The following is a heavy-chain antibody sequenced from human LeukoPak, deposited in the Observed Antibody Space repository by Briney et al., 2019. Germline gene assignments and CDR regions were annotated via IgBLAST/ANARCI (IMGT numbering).Heavy chain of an antibody. D-gene: IGHD3-10*01. CDR3: AVYYYGSFPPTNFNY. CDR1: GFTVSSRY. V-gene: IGHV3-66*01. Sequence: GGSLRLSCAVSGFTVSSRYISWVRQAPGKGLEWVSFIYTDGSTYYAESVKGRFTISRDISKNTAYLQMNSLRAEDTALYFCAVYYYGSFPPTNFNYWGQGTLVTVSS. J-gene: IGHJ4*02. CDR2: IYTDGST.